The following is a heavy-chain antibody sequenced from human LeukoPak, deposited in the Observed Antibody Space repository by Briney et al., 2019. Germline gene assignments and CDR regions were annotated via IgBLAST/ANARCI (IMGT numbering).Heavy chain of an antibody. CDR3: ARDTKESDFGSGSYSDY. CDR2: IIPIFGTA. V-gene: IGHV1-69*06. J-gene: IGHJ4*02. CDR1: GGTFSSYA. Sequence: SVKVSCKASGGTFSSYAISWVRQAPGQGLEWMGRIIPIFGTANYAQKFQGRVTITADKSTSTAYMELSSLRSEDTAVYYCARDTKESDFGSGSYSDYWGQGTLVTVSS. D-gene: IGHD3-10*01.